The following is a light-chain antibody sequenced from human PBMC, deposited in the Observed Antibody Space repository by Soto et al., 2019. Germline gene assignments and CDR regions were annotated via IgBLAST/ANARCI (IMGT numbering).Light chain of an antibody. CDR3: QQYRSSPT. Sequence: EIVLTQSPGTLSLSPGERATLSCRASQSVTNSYLAWYQQKSGQAPRRLIFGASIRATGIPDRFSGSGSGTDFTLTISRLEPEDFAVYYCQQYRSSPTFGQGTKVDIK. V-gene: IGKV3-20*01. J-gene: IGKJ1*01. CDR1: QSVTNSY. CDR2: GAS.